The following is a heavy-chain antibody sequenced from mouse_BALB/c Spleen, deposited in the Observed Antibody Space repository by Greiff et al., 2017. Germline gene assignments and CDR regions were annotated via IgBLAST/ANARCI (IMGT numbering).Heavy chain of an antibody. V-gene: IGHV1S81*02. CDR2: INPSNGRT. CDR1: SYW. Sequence: SYWMHWVKQRPGQGLEWIGEINPSNGRTNYNEKFKSKATLTVDKSSSTAYMQLSSLTSEDSAVYYCARFYYDYDGRGRRGYYFDYWGQGTTLTVSS. J-gene: IGHJ2*01. D-gene: IGHD2-4*01. CDR3: ARFYYDYDGRGRRGYYFDY.